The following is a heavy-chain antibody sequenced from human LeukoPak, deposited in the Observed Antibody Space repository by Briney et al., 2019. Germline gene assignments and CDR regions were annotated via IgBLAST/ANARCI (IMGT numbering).Heavy chain of an antibody. Sequence: GESLKISCKGSGYSFTSYWIGWVRQMPGKGLEWMGIIYPGDSDTRYSPSFQGHVTISVDKSAGTAYLQWSILKASDAAMYYCATRRVAGIAVVPDSWGQGTLVTVSS. CDR3: ATRRVAGIAVVPDS. D-gene: IGHD6-19*01. CDR1: GYSFTSYW. CDR2: IYPGDSDT. V-gene: IGHV5-51*01. J-gene: IGHJ4*02.